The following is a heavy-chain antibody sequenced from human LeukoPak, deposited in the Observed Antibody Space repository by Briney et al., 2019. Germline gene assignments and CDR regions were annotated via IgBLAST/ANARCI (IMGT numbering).Heavy chain of an antibody. CDR2: IWYDGSIK. CDR3: VRISCTGSRCKPYSYYDMDV. J-gene: IGHJ6*02. CDR1: GFTFDTHG. Sequence: GGSLRLSCAASGFTFDTHGMHWVRQAPGKGLEWVAIIWYDGSIKYYSDSVKGRFTISRDNTKNTPYLQMNSLRAEDTAVYYCVRISCTGSRCKPYSYYDMDVWGQGTTVTVSS. V-gene: IGHV3-33*01. D-gene: IGHD2-15*01.